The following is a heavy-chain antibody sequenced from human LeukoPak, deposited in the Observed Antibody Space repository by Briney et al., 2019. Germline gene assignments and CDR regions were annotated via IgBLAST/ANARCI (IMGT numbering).Heavy chain of an antibody. D-gene: IGHD3-3*01. J-gene: IGHJ3*02. V-gene: IGHV3-30*03. Sequence: PVRSLRLSRAASGFTFSSYGMHWVRQAPGKGLECVAVISYDGSNKYYADSVKGRFTISRDSSKNTLYLQMNSLIAEDTAVYYCARDQIFGVVIDAFDIWGQGTMVTVSS. CDR1: GFTFSSYG. CDR2: ISYDGSNK. CDR3: ARDQIFGVVIDAFDI.